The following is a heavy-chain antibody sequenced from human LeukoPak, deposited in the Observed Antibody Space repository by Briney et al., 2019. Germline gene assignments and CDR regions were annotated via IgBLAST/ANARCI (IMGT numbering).Heavy chain of an antibody. CDR1: GYTFTGYY. D-gene: IGHD3-3*01. Sequence: ASVTVSCKASGYTFTGYYMHWVRQAPGQGLEWMGWINPNSGGTNYAQKFQGWVTMTRDTSISTAYMELSRLRSDDTAVYYCARALLRFLEWLPSYYYYGMDVWGQGTTVTVSS. V-gene: IGHV1-2*04. J-gene: IGHJ6*02. CDR2: INPNSGGT. CDR3: ARALLRFLEWLPSYYYYGMDV.